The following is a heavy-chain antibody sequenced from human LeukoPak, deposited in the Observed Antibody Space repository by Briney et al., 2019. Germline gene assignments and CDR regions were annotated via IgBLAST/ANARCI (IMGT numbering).Heavy chain of an antibody. CDR3: AKETYDILTGSFDY. D-gene: IGHD3-9*01. CDR2: ISGSGRST. CDR1: GFTVSTYA. J-gene: IGHJ4*02. Sequence: GGSLRLSCAASGFTVSTYAMSWVGQAPGKGREWFSAISGSGRSTYYADSVKGRFTISRDISKNTLYLQMNSLRAEDTAVYYCAKETYDILTGSFDYWGQGTLVTVSS. V-gene: IGHV3-23*01.